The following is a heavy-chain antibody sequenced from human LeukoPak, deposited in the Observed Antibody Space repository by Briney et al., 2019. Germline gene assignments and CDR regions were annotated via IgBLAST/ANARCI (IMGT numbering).Heavy chain of an antibody. CDR2: INTNTGNP. D-gene: IGHD3-3*01. CDR1: GYTFTRYG. V-gene: IGHV7-4-1*02. CDR3: AREGSGTFFDY. Sequence: ASVKVSCKASGYTFTRYGISWVRQAPGQGLEWMGWINTNTGNPTYAQGFTGRFVFSLDTSVSTAYLQISSLKAEDTAVYYCAREGSGTFFDYWGQGTLVTVSS. J-gene: IGHJ4*02.